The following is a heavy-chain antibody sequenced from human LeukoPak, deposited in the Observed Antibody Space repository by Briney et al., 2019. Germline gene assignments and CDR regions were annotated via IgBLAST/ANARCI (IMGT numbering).Heavy chain of an antibody. D-gene: IGHD6-13*01. CDR2: IKQDGSEK. CDR3: ASLPAGTDLGPFDY. Sequence: PGGSLRLSCAASGFTFSSYWMSWVRQAPGKGLEWVANIKQDGSEKYYVDSVKGRFTISRDNAKNSPYLQMNSLRAEDTAVYYCASLPAGTDLGPFDYWGQGTLVTVSS. CDR1: GFTFSSYW. J-gene: IGHJ4*02. V-gene: IGHV3-7*01.